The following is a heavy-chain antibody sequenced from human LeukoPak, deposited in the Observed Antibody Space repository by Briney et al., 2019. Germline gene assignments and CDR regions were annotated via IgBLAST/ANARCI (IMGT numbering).Heavy chain of an antibody. D-gene: IGHD3-10*01. CDR1: GGSISSSSHF. CDR2: IYYSGST. Sequence: SETLSLTCTVSGGSISSSSHFWGWIRQPPGKGLEWIGSIYYSGSTYYNPSLKSRVTISVDTSKNQFSLKLSSVTAADTAAYYCARLGVWFDPWGQGTLVTVSS. V-gene: IGHV4-39*01. CDR3: ARLGVWFDP. J-gene: IGHJ5*02.